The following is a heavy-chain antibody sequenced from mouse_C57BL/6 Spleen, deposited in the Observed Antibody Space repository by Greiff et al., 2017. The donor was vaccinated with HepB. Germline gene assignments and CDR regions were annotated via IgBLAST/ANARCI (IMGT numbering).Heavy chain of an antibody. D-gene: IGHD1-1*01. CDR1: GYTFTSYW. CDR3: ANFGSSYAWFAY. CDR2: IDPSDSYT. J-gene: IGHJ3*01. V-gene: IGHV1-69*01. Sequence: QVQLQQPGAELVMPGASVKLSCKASGYTFTSYWMHWVKQRPGQGLEWIGEIDPSDSYTNYNQKFKGKSTLTVDKSSSTAYMQLSSLTSEDSAVYYCANFGSSYAWFAYWGQGTLVTVSA.